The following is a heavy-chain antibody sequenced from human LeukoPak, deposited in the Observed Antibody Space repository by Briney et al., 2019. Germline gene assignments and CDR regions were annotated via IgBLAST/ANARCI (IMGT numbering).Heavy chain of an antibody. CDR1: GFTFSSYA. V-gene: IGHV3-23*01. J-gene: IGHJ4*02. CDR2: ISGSGGNT. CDR3: AKLTMIVEVGY. D-gene: IGHD3-22*01. Sequence: GGSLRLSCAASGFTFSSYAMSWVRQAPVKGLEWVSGISGSGGNTYYADSVKGRFTISRDNSKNTLYLQMNSLRAEDTAVYYCAKLTMIVEVGYWGQGTLVTVSS.